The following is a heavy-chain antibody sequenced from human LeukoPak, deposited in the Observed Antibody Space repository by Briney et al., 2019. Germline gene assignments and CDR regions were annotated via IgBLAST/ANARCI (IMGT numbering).Heavy chain of an antibody. V-gene: IGHV3-7*03. CDR3: ARFKFRGAIFGEAPQYFDY. CDR2: IKQDGSEK. Sequence: QPGGSLRLSCAASGFTFSSYWMSWVRQAPGKGLEWVANIKQDGSEKYYVDSVKGRFTISRDNAKNSLYLQMNSLRAEDTAVYYCARFKFRGAIFGEAPQYFDYWGQGTLVTVSS. D-gene: IGHD3-3*01. CDR1: GFTFSSYW. J-gene: IGHJ4*02.